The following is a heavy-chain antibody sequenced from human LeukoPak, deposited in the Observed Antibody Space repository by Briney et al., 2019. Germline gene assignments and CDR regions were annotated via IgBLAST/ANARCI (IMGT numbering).Heavy chain of an antibody. Sequence: SETLSLTCSVSGYDLSSGYDWGWVRQPPGMGLEWIGNINYSGRTSYHLSLTSRVTLSLDTSKNQFSLTLRSVTAADTAVYYCARDSYCSASTSSCVDYWGPGILVTVSS. CDR2: INYSGRT. CDR3: ARDSYCSASTSSCVDY. J-gene: IGHJ4*02. V-gene: IGHV4-38-2*02. CDR1: GYDLSSGYD. D-gene: IGHD2-15*01.